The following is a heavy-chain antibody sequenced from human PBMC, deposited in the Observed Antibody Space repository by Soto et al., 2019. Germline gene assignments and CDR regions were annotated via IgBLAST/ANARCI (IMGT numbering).Heavy chain of an antibody. V-gene: IGHV1-2*02. D-gene: IGHD6-13*01. CDR1: GYTFTGYY. J-gene: IGHJ5*02. CDR2: INPNSGGT. Sequence: QVQLVQSGAEVKKPGASVKVSCKASGYTFTGYYMHWVRQAPGQGLEWMGWINPNSGGTNYAQKFQGRVTMTRDTSISTAYMELSRLRSDDTAVYYCARVSRYSSRDFGWFDPWGQGTLVTVSS. CDR3: ARVSRYSSRDFGWFDP.